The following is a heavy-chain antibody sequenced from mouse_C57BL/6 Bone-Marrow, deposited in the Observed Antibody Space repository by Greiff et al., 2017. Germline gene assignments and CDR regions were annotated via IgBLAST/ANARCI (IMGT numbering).Heavy chain of an antibody. CDR3: ARSSYYYSSSHMDY. CDR2: IYPRSGNT. V-gene: IGHV1-81*01. J-gene: IGHJ4*01. Sequence: VKLMESGAELARPGASVKLSCKASGYTFTSYGISWVKQSPGQGLEWIGEIYPRSGNTYYNEQLKGKATLPADTSSSTASMELRSLTSEDSAVYFCARSSYYYSSSHMDYWGQGTSVTVSS. CDR1: GYTFTSYG. D-gene: IGHD1-1*01.